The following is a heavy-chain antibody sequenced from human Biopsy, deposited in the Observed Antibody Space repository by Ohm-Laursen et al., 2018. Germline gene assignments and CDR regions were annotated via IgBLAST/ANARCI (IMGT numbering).Heavy chain of an antibody. Sequence: GTLSLTCTVSGDSVTKYYWSWIRQPPGKGLEWIGHIYYSVMTNYNPSLQSRVSISVDTSRNQVSLTLSSVTAADTAVYYCARDSGVLNYGNFKYYHYYGMDVWGQGTKVTVSS. CDR1: GDSVTKYY. D-gene: IGHD4-11*01. CDR3: ARDSGVLNYGNFKYYHYYGMDV. J-gene: IGHJ6*02. CDR2: IYYSVMT. V-gene: IGHV4-59*02.